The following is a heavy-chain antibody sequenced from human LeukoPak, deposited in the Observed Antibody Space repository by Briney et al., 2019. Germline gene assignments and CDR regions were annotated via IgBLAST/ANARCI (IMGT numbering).Heavy chain of an antibody. J-gene: IGHJ3*02. Sequence: SETLSLTCTVSGGSISSSSYYWGWIRQPPGKGLEWIGSIYYSGSTYYNPSLKSRVTISVDTSKNQFSLKLSSVTAADTAVYYCARAGAVADTNTYYYDSSGYSDAFDIWGQGTMVTVSS. CDR2: IYYSGST. CDR3: ARAGAVADTNTYYYDSSGYSDAFDI. V-gene: IGHV4-39*07. CDR1: GGSISSSSYY. D-gene: IGHD3-22*01.